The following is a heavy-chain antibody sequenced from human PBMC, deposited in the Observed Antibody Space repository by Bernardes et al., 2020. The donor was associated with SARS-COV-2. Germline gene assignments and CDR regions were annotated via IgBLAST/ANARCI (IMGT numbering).Heavy chain of an antibody. Sequence: GWSLRLSCVVSGFTFSTYWMHWVRQAPGKGLVWVSRLDEDGSITTYADSVKGRFTISRDNAKNTLYLQMNSLRAEDTATYYCVRDLGGARGSWGQGTLVTVSS. CDR3: VRDLGGARGS. V-gene: IGHV3-74*01. CDR1: GFTFSTYW. D-gene: IGHD2-15*01. J-gene: IGHJ4*02. CDR2: LDEDGSIT.